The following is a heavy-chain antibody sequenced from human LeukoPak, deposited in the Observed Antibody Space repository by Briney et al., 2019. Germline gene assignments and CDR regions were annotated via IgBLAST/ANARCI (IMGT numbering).Heavy chain of an antibody. J-gene: IGHJ4*02. CDR3: APFNHDQIMFDQ. CDR2: VIPSSGGT. CDR1: GYTFTDYY. Sequence: ASVKVSCKASGYTFTDYYMHWVRQAPGQPLEWMGWVIPSSGGTTYAEKFQDRVAMTRDTSISTAYMELNRLTSDDTAAYYCAPFNHDQIMFDQWGQGTLVTVSS. D-gene: IGHD3-16*01. V-gene: IGHV1-2*02.